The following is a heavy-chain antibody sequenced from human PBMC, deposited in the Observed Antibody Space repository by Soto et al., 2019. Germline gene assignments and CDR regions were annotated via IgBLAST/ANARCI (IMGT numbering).Heavy chain of an antibody. D-gene: IGHD2-15*01. V-gene: IGHV1-69*13. CDR3: ARVWYCSCGSCYSGWFDP. CDR1: GGTFSSYA. Sequence: GASVKVSCKASGGTFSSYAISWVRQAPGQGLEWMGGIIPIFGTANYAQKFQGRVTITADESTSIAYMELSSLRSEDTAVYYCARVWYCSCGSCYSGWFDPWGQGTLVTVSS. J-gene: IGHJ5*02. CDR2: IIPIFGTA.